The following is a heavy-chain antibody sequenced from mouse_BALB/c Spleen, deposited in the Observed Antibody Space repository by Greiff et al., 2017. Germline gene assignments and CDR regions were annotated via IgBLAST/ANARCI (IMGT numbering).Heavy chain of an antibody. CDR3: ARDKYGNYGAMDY. CDR2: ISSGGSYT. V-gene: IGHV5-9-4*01. Sequence: EVQLVESGGGLVKPGGSLKLSCAASGFTFSSYAMSWVRQSPEKRLEWVAEISSGGSYTYYPDTVTGRFTISRDNAKNTLYLEMSSLRSEDTAMYYCARDKYGNYGAMDYWGQGTSVTVSS. D-gene: IGHD2-10*02. CDR1: GFTFSSYA. J-gene: IGHJ4*01.